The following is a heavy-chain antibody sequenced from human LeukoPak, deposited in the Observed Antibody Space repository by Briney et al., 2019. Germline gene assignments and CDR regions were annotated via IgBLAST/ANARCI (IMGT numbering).Heavy chain of an antibody. CDR3: ARGGGDVVVPAAMPFDY. Sequence: SETLSLTCAVAGGSISSGGYSWSWIRQPPGKGLEWFRYIYHSGSTYYNPSLKSRVTISVDRSKNQFSLKLSSVTAADTAVYYCARGGGDVVVPAAMPFDYWGQGTLVTVSS. V-gene: IGHV4-30-2*01. J-gene: IGHJ4*02. D-gene: IGHD2-2*01. CDR1: GGSISSGGYS. CDR2: IYHSGST.